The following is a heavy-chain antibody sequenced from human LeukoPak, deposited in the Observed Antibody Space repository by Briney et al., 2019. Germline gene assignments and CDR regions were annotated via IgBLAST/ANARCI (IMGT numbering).Heavy chain of an antibody. V-gene: IGHV4-59*01. CDR2: IYYSGST. J-gene: IGHJ4*02. CDR1: GGSFSGYC. CDR3: ARVVAGTDYFDY. D-gene: IGHD6-19*01. Sequence: SETLSLTCAVYGGSFSGYCWSWIRQPPGKGLEWIGYIYYSGSTNYNPSLKSRVTISVDTSKNQFSLKLSSVTAADTAVYYCARVVAGTDYFDYWGQGTLVTVSS.